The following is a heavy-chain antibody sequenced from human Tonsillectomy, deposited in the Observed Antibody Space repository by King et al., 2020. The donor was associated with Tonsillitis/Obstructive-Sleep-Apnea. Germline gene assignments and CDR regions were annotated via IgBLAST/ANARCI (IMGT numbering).Heavy chain of an antibody. CDR2: INHSGST. CDR1: GGSFSGYY. D-gene: IGHD6-6*01. J-gene: IGHJ6*03. V-gene: IGHV4-34*01. CDR3: ARAEYSGSSLYYYYYIDV. Sequence: VQLQQWGAGLLKPSETLALTCAVYGGSFSGYYWSWIRQPPGKVLEWIGEINHSGSTNNNPFPKSRVTISVDTSKNQFSLKLSYVTAADTAVYYCARAEYSGSSLYYYYYIDVWGKGTTVTVSS.